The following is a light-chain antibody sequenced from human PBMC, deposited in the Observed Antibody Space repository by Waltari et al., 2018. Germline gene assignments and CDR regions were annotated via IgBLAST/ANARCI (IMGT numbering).Light chain of an antibody. CDR1: QSVRST. CDR2: GTS. Sequence: VMTQSPATLSLSPGESATLSCRASQSVRSTFAWFQQKPGQPPRLLIYGTSTRATGIPARFSGSGSGTEFSLTISSLQLEDFATYYCQQYDHWPWTFGQGTRVEAK. CDR3: QQYDHWPWT. J-gene: IGKJ1*01. V-gene: IGKV3D-15*01.